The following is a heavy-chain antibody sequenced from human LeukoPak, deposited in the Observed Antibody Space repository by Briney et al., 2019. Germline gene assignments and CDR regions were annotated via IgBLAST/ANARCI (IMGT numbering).Heavy chain of an antibody. J-gene: IGHJ3*02. CDR1: GFTFSSYA. CDR2: ISGNGGRT. CDR3: ARASSSWGYDAFDI. Sequence: GGSLRLSCAASGFTFSSYAMSWVRQAPGKGLEWVSTISGNGGRTYYADSVKGRFTISRDNSKNTLYLQMNSLRAEDTAVYYCARASSSWGYDAFDIWGQGTMVTVSS. D-gene: IGHD6-13*01. V-gene: IGHV3-23*01.